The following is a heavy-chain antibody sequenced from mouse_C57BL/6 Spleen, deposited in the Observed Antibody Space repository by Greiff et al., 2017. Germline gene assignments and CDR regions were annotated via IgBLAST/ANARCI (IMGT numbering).Heavy chain of an antibody. V-gene: IGHV1-81*01. CDR1: GYTFTSYG. CDR2: IYPRSGNT. Sequence: VQLQQSGAELARPGASVKLSCKASGYTFTSYGISWVKQRTGQGLEWIGEIYPRSGNTYYNEKFKGKATLTADKSSSTAYMELRSLTSEDSAVYFCARSETGTGYFDVWGTGTTVTVAA. D-gene: IGHD4-1*01. CDR3: ARSETGTGYFDV. J-gene: IGHJ1*03.